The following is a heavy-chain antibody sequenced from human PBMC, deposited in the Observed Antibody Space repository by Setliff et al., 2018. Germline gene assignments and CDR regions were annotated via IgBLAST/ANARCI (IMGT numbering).Heavy chain of an antibody. J-gene: IGHJ4*02. CDR2: IRYDGSNK. CDR1: ALTFSSYW. CDR3: AKDPPYYYDSSGYHPDY. D-gene: IGHD3-22*01. Sequence: GGSLRLSCAASALTFSSYWMNWVRQAPGKGLEWVAFIRYDGSNKYYADSVKGRFTISRDNSKNTLYLQMNSPRAEDTAVYYCAKDPPYYYDSSGYHPDYWGQGTLVTVSS. V-gene: IGHV3-30*02.